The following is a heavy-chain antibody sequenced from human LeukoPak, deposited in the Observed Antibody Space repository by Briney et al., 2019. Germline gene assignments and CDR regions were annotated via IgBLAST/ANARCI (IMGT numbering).Heavy chain of an antibody. V-gene: IGHV1-8*01. D-gene: IGHD6-6*01. CDR3: ARYYSSSYYYYYYYMDV. CDR2: MNPNSGNT. CDR1: GYTFTSYD. J-gene: IGHJ6*03. Sequence: ASVTVSCKASGYTFTSYDINWVRQATGQGLEWMGWMNPNSGNTGYAQKFQGRVTMTRNTSISTAYMELSSLRSEDTAVYYCARYYSSSYYYYYYYMDVWGKGTTVTVSS.